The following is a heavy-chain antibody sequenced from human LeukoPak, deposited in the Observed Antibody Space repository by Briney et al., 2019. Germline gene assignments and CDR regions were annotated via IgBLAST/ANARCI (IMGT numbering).Heavy chain of an antibody. J-gene: IGHJ4*02. CDR1: GFTFSTYA. Sequence: GGSLRLSCAASGFTFSTYAMHWVRQAPGKGLAWVAVISYDGSNQYYADSVKGRLTISRDNAKNSLYLQMNSLRAEDTAVYYCARDPLSIVGPTYFDYWGQGTLVTVSS. CDR2: ISYDGSNQ. CDR3: ARDPLSIVGPTYFDY. V-gene: IGHV3-30-3*01. D-gene: IGHD1-26*01.